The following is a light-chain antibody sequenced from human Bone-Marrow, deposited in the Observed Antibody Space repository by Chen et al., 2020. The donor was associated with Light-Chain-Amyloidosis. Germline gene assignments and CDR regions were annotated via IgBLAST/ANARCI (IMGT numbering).Light chain of an antibody. Sequence: EIVLTQSPATLSLSPGERATLSCRASQSINNFLAWYQQKPGQAPRLLIYDASDRAIDIPARFSGSGSGTDFTLTISSLEPEDFAVYYCQQRKDWPITFGQGTRLEIK. CDR3: QQRKDWPIT. V-gene: IGKV3-11*01. CDR1: QSINNF. J-gene: IGKJ5*01. CDR2: DAS.